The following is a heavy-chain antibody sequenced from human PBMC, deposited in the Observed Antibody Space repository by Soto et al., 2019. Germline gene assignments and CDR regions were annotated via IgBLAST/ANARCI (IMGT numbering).Heavy chain of an antibody. V-gene: IGHV3-33*01. Sequence: QVHVVESGGGVVQPGRSLRLSCAASGFDFSMSGMHWVRQAPGKGLEWVALIWNSGSPQYYGDSVKGRFTISRDNSKNMVFLQMSILRAEDTGVYYCARAFLSGYSRAPFDAWGQGALVTVSS. CDR3: ARAFLSGYSRAPFDA. CDR2: IWNSGSPQ. D-gene: IGHD5-12*01. CDR1: GFDFSMSG. J-gene: IGHJ5*02.